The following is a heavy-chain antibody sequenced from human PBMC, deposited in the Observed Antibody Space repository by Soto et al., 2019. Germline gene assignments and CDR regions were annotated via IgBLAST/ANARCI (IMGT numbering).Heavy chain of an antibody. J-gene: IGHJ6*02. V-gene: IGHV3-30*18. CDR3: AKCIDYYDSSGYYGRIEYYGMDV. Sequence: SLRLSCAASGFTFSSYGMHWVRQAPGKGLEWVAVISYDGSNKYYADSVKGRFTISRDNSKNTLYLQMNSLRAEDTAVYYCAKCIDYYDSSGYYGRIEYYGMDVWGQGTTVTVSS. CDR2: ISYDGSNK. D-gene: IGHD3-22*01. CDR1: GFTFSSYG.